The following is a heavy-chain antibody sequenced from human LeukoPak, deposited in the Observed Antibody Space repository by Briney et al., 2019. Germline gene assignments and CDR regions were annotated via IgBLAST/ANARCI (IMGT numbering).Heavy chain of an antibody. D-gene: IGHD3-16*02. Sequence: GGSLRLSCAASGFTFSTYSMNWVRQAPGKGLEWVSYIGSSSSYIDYAGSVRGRFTVSRDNAKNSLYLQMNSLRDEDTAVYYCVALGYNYFDPWGQGSLVIVSS. CDR2: IGSSSSYI. V-gene: IGHV3-21*01. J-gene: IGHJ4*02. CDR1: GFTFSTYS. CDR3: VALGYNYFDP.